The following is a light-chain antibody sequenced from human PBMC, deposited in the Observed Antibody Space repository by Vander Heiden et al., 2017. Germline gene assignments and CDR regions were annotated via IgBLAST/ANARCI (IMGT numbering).Light chain of an antibody. J-gene: IGKJ4*01. Sequence: DIQMTQSPSSLSASVGDRVTITCQASQDISNYLNWYQQKPGKAPKLLLYDASTLETGVPSRFSGGGSGTDFTCTISSLQPEDIATYYCQQYNNLPLTFGGGTKVDMK. CDR1: QDISNY. CDR3: QQYNNLPLT. V-gene: IGKV1-33*01. CDR2: DAS.